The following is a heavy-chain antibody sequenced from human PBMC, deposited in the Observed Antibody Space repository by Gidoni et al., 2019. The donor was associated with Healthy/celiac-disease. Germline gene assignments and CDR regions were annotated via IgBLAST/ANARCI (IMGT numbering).Heavy chain of an antibody. CDR1: GGAISSGGYY. V-gene: IGHV4-31*03. CDR2: IYYSGST. J-gene: IGHJ3*02. CDR3: ARARAARAFDI. Sequence: QVQLQESGPGLVKPSQTLSLTCPFPGGAISSGGYYGSWIRQHPGKGLEWIGYIYYSGSTYYNPSLKSRVTISVDTSKNQFSLKLSSVTAADTAVYYCARARAARAFDIWGQGTMVTVSS.